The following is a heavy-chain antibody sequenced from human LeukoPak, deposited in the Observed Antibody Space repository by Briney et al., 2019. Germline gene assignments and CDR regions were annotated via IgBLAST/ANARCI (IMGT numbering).Heavy chain of an antibody. Sequence: ASVKVSCKASGGTFSSYAISWVRQAPGQGLEWMGGIIPIFGTANYAQKFQGRVTITADESTSTAYMELSSLRSEDTAVYYCARRHNNYDILTGYELDYWGQGTLVTASS. D-gene: IGHD3-9*01. J-gene: IGHJ4*02. CDR3: ARRHNNYDILTGYELDY. CDR2: IIPIFGTA. CDR1: GGTFSSYA. V-gene: IGHV1-69*13.